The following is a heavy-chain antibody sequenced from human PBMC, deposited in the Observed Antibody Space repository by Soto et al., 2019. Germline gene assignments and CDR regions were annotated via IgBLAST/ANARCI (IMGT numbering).Heavy chain of an antibody. CDR3: ATDEYFGSEIDFYYYAMDV. V-gene: IGHV4-31*03. Sequence: LSLTCTVSGASISIGGYFWSWIRQHPGKGLEWIGHIYYNGSTYYNPSLKSRLTISVDTSKNEFSLRLTSVTAADTAVYFCATDEYFGSEIDFYYYAMDVWGQGTTVTVSS. D-gene: IGHD3-10*01. CDR2: IYYNGST. J-gene: IGHJ6*02. CDR1: GASISIGGYF.